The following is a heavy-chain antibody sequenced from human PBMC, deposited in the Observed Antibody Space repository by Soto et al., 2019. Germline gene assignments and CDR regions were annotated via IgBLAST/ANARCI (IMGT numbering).Heavy chain of an antibody. J-gene: IGHJ6*03. V-gene: IGHV3-23*01. CDR3: ARTVDGGFCEYYYMDV. D-gene: IGHD3-16*01. Sequence: EVQLLESGGGLVQPGGSLRLSCAASGFTFSSYAMSWVRQAPGKGLEWVSAISGSGGSTYYADSVKGRFTISRDNYKNTLYLQMNSLRAEDTAVYYCARTVDGGFCEYYYMDVWGKGTTVTVSS. CDR1: GFTFSSYA. CDR2: ISGSGGST.